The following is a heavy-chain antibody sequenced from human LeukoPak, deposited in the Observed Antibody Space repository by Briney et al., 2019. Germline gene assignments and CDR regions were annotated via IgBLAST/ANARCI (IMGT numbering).Heavy chain of an antibody. CDR2: ISSSSSYI. D-gene: IGHD2-2*01. J-gene: IGHJ4*02. V-gene: IGHV3-21*04. CDR1: GFTFSSYS. CDR3: AKRYCSSTSCYAFDY. Sequence: GGSLRLSCAASGFTFSSYSMNWVRQAPGKGLEWVSSISSSSSYIYYADSVKGRFTISRDNSKNTLYLQMNSLRAEDTAVYYCAKRYCSSTSCYAFDYWGQGTLVTVSS.